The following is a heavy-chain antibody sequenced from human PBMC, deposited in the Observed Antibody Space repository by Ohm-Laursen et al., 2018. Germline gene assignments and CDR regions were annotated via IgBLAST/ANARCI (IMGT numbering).Heavy chain of an antibody. CDR2: IYYSGST. J-gene: IGHJ4*02. CDR1: GGSISSYY. V-gene: IGHV4-59*01. Sequence: TLSLTCTVSGGSISSYYWSWIRQPPGKGLEWIGYIYYSGSTNYNPSLKSRVTISVDTSKNQFSLKLSSVTAADTAVYYCARGYVRGVLDYWGQGTLVTVSS. D-gene: IGHD3-10*02. CDR3: ARGYVRGVLDY.